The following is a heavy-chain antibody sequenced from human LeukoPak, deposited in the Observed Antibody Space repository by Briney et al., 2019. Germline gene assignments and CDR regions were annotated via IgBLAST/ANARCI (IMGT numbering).Heavy chain of an antibody. CDR1: GYTFTTYG. CDR2: ISGRNGNS. J-gene: IGHJ1*01. Sequence: ASVKVSCKASGYTFTTYGISWGRQAPGQGLEWMGWISGRNGNSEYAQKYRDRVTMTTDTSTSTAYMELRSLRSDDSAVYYCARKSVYSSSWYDYFQHWGQGTLVTVSS. V-gene: IGHV1-18*01. D-gene: IGHD6-13*01. CDR3: ARKSVYSSSWYDYFQH.